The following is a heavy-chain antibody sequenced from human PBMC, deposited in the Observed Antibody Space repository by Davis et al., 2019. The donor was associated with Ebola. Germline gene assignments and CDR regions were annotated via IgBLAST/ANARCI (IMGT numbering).Heavy chain of an antibody. CDR3: ARDSKVYQDY. Sequence: GESLKISCAASGFTFSSYWMSWVRQAPGKGLEWVANIKQDGSEKYYVDSVKGRFTISRDNAKNSLYLQMNSLRAEDTAVYYCARDSKVYQDYWGQGTLVTVSS. D-gene: IGHD2-2*01. J-gene: IGHJ4*02. V-gene: IGHV3-7*03. CDR2: IKQDGSEK. CDR1: GFTFSSYW.